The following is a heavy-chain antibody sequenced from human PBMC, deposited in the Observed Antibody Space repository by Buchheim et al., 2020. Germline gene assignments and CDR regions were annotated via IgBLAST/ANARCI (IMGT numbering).Heavy chain of an antibody. D-gene: IGHD5-12*01. CDR2: ISSSSSTI. CDR1: GFTFSSYS. Sequence: EVQLLESGGGLVQPGGSLRLSCAASGFTFSSYSMNWVRQAPGKGLEWVSYISSSSSTIYYADSVKGRFTISRDNSKNTLYLQMNSLRAEDTAVYYCAKGATMKVYYYYYMDVWGKGTT. J-gene: IGHJ6*03. V-gene: IGHV3-48*01. CDR3: AKGATMKVYYYYYMDV.